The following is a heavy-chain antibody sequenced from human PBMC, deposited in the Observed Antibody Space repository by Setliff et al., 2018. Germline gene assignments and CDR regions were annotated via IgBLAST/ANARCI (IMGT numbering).Heavy chain of an antibody. CDR3: AKSIVEDSSGYYPPVDY. Sequence: PGGSLRLSCAASGFTFSSYWMSWVRQAPGKGLEWVSYISGSSHIISYADSVKGRFTISRDNAKNSLYLQMNSLRAEDTAVYYCAKSIVEDSSGYYPPVDYWGQGTLVTVSS. J-gene: IGHJ4*02. V-gene: IGHV3-48*01. CDR2: ISGSSHII. D-gene: IGHD3-22*01. CDR1: GFTFSSYW.